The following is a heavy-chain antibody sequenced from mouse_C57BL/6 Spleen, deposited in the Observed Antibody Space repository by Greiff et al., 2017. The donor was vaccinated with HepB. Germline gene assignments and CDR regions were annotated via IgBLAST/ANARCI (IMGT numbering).Heavy chain of an antibody. V-gene: IGHV5-4*03. J-gene: IGHJ4*01. D-gene: IGHD1-1*01. CDR3: ARTIYYSYAMDY. Sequence: EVKLMESGGGLVKPGGSLKLSCAASGFTFSSYAMSWVRQTPEKRLEWVATISDGGSYTYYPDNVQGRFTISRDNAKNNLYLQRSHLKSEDTSMYYCARTIYYSYAMDYWGQGTSVTVSS. CDR2: ISDGGSYT. CDR1: GFTFSSYA.